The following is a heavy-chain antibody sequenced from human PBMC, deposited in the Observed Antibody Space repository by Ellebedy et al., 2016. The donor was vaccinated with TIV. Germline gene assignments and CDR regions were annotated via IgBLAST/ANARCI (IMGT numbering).Heavy chain of an antibody. D-gene: IGHD1-7*01. CDR2: MAYEGNSR. V-gene: IGHV3-30*19. CDR3: ARENYDFDY. Sequence: GESLKISCAASGFTFNDYGMHWVRQAPGKGLEWVAFMAYEGNSRFHADSVKGRFAISRDNSRNTVYLHMNSLRAGDTAVYFCARENYDFDYWGQGTLVTVSS. J-gene: IGHJ4*02. CDR1: GFTFNDYG.